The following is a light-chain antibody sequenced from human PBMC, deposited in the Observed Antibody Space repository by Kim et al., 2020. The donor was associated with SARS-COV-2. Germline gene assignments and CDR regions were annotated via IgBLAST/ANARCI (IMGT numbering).Light chain of an antibody. CDR2: LGS. J-gene: IGKJ4*01. CDR1: QSLLHSNGYNY. V-gene: IGKV2-28*01. CDR3: MQALQTL. Sequence: DIVMTQSPLSLPVTPGEPASISCRSSQSLLHSNGYNYLDWYLQKPGQSPQLLIYLGSNRASGVPDRFSGSGSGTDFTLKISRVEAEDVGVYYCMQALQTLFGGGTKLEI.